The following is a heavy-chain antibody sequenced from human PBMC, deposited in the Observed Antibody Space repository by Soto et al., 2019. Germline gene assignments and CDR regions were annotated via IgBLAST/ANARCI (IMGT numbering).Heavy chain of an antibody. Sequence: QVQLVESGGGVVQSGTSLRLSCAASGFTFGPYGMHWVRQAPGKRLEWLAVIWHDGSKENYSDSVRGRFTISRDKYKDTVYLQMNSLRGEDTAVYYCARGFGAAVHAAHLDYWGQGTPVTVSS. CDR2: IWHDGSKE. V-gene: IGHV3-33*01. CDR1: GFTFGPYG. D-gene: IGHD3-10*01. CDR3: ARGFGAAVHAAHLDY. J-gene: IGHJ4*02.